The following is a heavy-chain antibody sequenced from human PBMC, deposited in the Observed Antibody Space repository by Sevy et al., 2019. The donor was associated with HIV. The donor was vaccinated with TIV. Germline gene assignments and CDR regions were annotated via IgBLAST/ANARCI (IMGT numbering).Heavy chain of an antibody. CDR1: GFTFSSYA. CDR2: ISYDGNNK. CDR3: AKDHNLWSEGGFLHH. V-gene: IGHV3-30*18. Sequence: GGSLRLSCAASGFTFSSYAIHWVRLTPGKGLEWVAVISYDGNNKDYADSVKGRFTVSRDNSKNPLYAQMNSLRAEDTAVYYCAKDHNLWSEGGFLHHWGQGTLVTVSS. D-gene: IGHD3-10*01. J-gene: IGHJ1*01.